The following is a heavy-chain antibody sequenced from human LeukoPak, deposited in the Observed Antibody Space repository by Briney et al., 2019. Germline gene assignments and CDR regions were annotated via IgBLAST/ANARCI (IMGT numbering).Heavy chain of an antibody. V-gene: IGHV3-23*01. D-gene: IGHD3-22*01. CDR1: GFTFNSYA. CDR3: VKDSYYYDSSGYYYVKDH. J-gene: IGHJ4*02. Sequence: GESLRLSCAASGFTFNSYAMNWVRQAPGKGLEWVSRISGSGGTTFYADSVQGRFTIFRDNSKNTLYLQMNSLRADDTAIYYCVKDSYYYDSSGYYYVKDHWGQGTLVTVSS. CDR2: ISGSGGTT.